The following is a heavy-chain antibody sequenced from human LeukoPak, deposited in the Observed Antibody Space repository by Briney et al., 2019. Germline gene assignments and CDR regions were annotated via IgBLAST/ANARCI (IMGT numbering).Heavy chain of an antibody. V-gene: IGHV3-7*01. CDR1: GFTFSSYW. CDR2: IKQDGSEK. CDR3: ARETGDIGGVWFDP. J-gene: IGHJ5*02. Sequence: PGGSLRLSCAASGFTFSSYWMSWVRQAPGKGLEWVANIKQDGSEKYYVDSVKGRFTISRDNAKNSLYLQMNSLRAEDTAVYYCARETGDIGGVWFDPWGQGTLVTVSS. D-gene: IGHD3-16*01.